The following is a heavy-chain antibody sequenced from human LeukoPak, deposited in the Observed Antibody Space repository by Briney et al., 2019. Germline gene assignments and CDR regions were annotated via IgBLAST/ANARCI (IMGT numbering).Heavy chain of an antibody. D-gene: IGHD3-10*01. J-gene: IGHJ4*02. CDR1: GGTFSSYA. V-gene: IGHV1-69*05. Sequence: SVKVSCKASGGTFSSYAISWVRQAPGQGLEWMGRIIPIFGTANYAQKFQGRVTITTDESTSTAYMELSSLRSEDTAVYYCARDLSGPGSYYNFPFDYWGQGTLVTVSS. CDR2: IIPIFGTA. CDR3: ARDLSGPGSYYNFPFDY.